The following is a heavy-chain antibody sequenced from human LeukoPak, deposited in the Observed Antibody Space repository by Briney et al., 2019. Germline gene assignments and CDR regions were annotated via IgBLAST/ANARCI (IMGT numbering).Heavy chain of an antibody. V-gene: IGHV3-48*03. CDR2: VSGSGSEI. J-gene: IGHJ4*02. CDR3: ATKVPGNSHFSS. CDR1: GFTFNNFE. D-gene: IGHD6-19*01. Sequence: AGGSLRLSCAASGFTFNNFEMNWVRQAPGKGLEWISYVSGSGSEIYYGDSVKGRFNISRDNAKSSLYLQMNSLRAEDTAVYYCATKVPGNSHFSSWGQGTLFTVSS.